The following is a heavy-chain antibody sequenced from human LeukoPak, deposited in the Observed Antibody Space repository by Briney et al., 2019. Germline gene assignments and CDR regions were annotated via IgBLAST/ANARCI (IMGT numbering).Heavy chain of an antibody. CDR2: IYYSGST. Sequence: SETLTLTCTVSGGSISSYYWSWIRQPPGKGLEWIGYIYYSGSTNYNPSLKSRVTISVDTSKNQFSLKLSSVTAADTDVYYCARYYCSGGSCYSRAFWYDPWGQGTLVTVSS. D-gene: IGHD2-15*01. CDR3: ARYYCSGGSCYSRAFWYDP. J-gene: IGHJ5*02. CDR1: GGSISSYY. V-gene: IGHV4-59*01.